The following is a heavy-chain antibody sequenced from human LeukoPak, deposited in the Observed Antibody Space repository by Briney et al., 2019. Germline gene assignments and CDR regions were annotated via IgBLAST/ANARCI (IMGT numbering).Heavy chain of an antibody. CDR2: ISSNGGST. V-gene: IGHV3-64*01. J-gene: IGHJ4*02. D-gene: IGHD6-19*01. CDR1: GFTFSSYG. CDR3: ARECSSGWSASYYFDY. Sequence: GGSLRLSCAASGFTFSSYGMHWVRQAPGKGLEYVSAISSNGGSTYYANSVKGRFTISRDNSKNTLYLQMGSLRAEDMAVYYCARECSSGWSASYYFDYWGQGTLVTVSS.